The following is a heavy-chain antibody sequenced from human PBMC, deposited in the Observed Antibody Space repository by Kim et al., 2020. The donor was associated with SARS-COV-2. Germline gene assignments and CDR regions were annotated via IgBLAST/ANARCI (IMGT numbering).Heavy chain of an antibody. J-gene: IGHJ4*02. CDR1: GGSISTGGYY. Sequence: SETLSLTCTVSGGSISTGGYYWSWIRQHPGKGLEWIGYISYSGSTYYNPSHKSRVTLSVETSKKQFSLQLSSVTAADTAVYYCARAATIFGVVIYYFDYWGQGTLVTVSS. CDR3: ARAATIFGVVIYYFDY. CDR2: ISYSGST. V-gene: IGHV4-31*03. D-gene: IGHD3-3*01.